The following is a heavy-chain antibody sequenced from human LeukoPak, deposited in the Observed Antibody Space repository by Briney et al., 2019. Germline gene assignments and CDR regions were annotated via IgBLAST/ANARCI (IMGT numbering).Heavy chain of an antibody. CDR2: SDPEDGET. CDR1: GSTLSDLS. Sequence: ASVEVSCKVSGSTLSDLSIHWVRPALGKGLEYVGGSDPEDGETFHAQNFQGRVTMTEDTSIDTAYMELRSLRSEGTPVYYCVTDRARLFWYFDLWGRGTLVTVSS. CDR3: VTDRARLFWYFDL. D-gene: IGHD2-21*02. J-gene: IGHJ2*01. V-gene: IGHV1-24*01.